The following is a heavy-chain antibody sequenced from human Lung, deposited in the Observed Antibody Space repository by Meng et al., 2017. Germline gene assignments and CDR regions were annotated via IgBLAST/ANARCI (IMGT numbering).Heavy chain of an antibody. D-gene: IGHD4-11*01. CDR3: ARGPTTMAHDFDY. Sequence: QVQRQQWGAGLLKPSETLSLTCVVSGGSFSDYYWSWIRQPPGKGLEWIGEINHNGSTNYNPSLESRATISVDTSQNNLSLKLSSVTAADSAVYYCARGPTTMAHDFDYWGQGTLVTVSS. J-gene: IGHJ4*02. CDR2: INHNGST. V-gene: IGHV4-34*01. CDR1: GGSFSDYY.